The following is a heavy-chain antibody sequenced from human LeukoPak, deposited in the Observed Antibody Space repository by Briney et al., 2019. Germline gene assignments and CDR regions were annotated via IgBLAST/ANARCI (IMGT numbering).Heavy chain of an antibody. J-gene: IGHJ3*02. Sequence: GASVKVSCKASGYTFTSYGISWVRQAPGQGLEWMGWISAYNGNTNYAQKLQGRVTMTTDTSTSTAYMELRSLRSDDTAVYYCARGEESGDYVAGAFDIWGQGTMVTVSS. CDR1: GYTFTSYG. CDR3: ARGEESGDYVAGAFDI. CDR2: ISAYNGNT. V-gene: IGHV1-18*01. D-gene: IGHD4-17*01.